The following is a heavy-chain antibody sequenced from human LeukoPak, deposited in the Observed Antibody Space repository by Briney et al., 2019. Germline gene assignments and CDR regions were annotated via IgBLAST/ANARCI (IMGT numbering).Heavy chain of an antibody. CDR3: ARLHWESGGIYFYYYMDV. D-gene: IGHD3-16*01. Sequence: ASVKVSCKASGYIFTSYDMNWVRQAPGQGLEWMASMNPNNGNTAYARKFQGRVTMTRDTSIGTAYLELSALRSEDTAVYYCARLHWESGGIYFYYYMDVWGKGTTVTVSS. V-gene: IGHV1-8*01. CDR1: GYIFTSYD. CDR2: MNPNNGNT. J-gene: IGHJ6*03.